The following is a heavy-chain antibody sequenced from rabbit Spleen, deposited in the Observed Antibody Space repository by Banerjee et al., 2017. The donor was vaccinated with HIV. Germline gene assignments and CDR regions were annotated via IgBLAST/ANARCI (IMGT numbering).Heavy chain of an antibody. D-gene: IGHD1-1*01. J-gene: IGHJ4*01. CDR2: IYGGSSGDT. V-gene: IGHV1S40*01. CDR1: GFSFITAYW. Sequence: LLEESGGDLVKPGASLTLTCTASGFSFITAYWICWVRQAPGKGLEWIACIYGGSSGDTYYANWAQGRFTISKTSSTTVTLQMTSLTAADTATYFCARDLVAVIGWNFNLWGPGTLVTVS. CDR3: ARDLVAVIGWNFNL.